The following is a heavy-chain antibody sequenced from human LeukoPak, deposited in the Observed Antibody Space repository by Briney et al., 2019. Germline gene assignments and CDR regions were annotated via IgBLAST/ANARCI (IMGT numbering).Heavy chain of an antibody. CDR3: ARSGVVSTGGSFDP. Sequence: ASVKVSCTASGGTFSSYTISWVRQAPGQGLEWMGRIIPILGIANYAQKFQGRVTITADKSTGTAYMELSSLRSEDTAVYYCARSGVVSTGGSFDPWGQGTLVTVSS. CDR1: GGTFSSYT. J-gene: IGHJ5*02. V-gene: IGHV1-69*02. D-gene: IGHD3-22*01. CDR2: IIPILGIA.